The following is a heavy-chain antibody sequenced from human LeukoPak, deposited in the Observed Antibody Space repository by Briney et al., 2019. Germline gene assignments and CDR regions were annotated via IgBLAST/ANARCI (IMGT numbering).Heavy chain of an antibody. V-gene: IGHV4-34*01. D-gene: IGHD2-2*02. J-gene: IGHJ2*01. CDR2: INHSGST. CDR1: GGSFSGYY. Sequence: SETLSLTCAVYGGSFSGYYWSWIRQPPGKGLEWIGEINHSGSTNYNPSLKSRVTISVDTSKNQFSLKLSSVTAADTAVYYCATGSGRYCSSTSCYTLWGRGTLVTVSS. CDR3: ATGSGRYCSSTSCYTL.